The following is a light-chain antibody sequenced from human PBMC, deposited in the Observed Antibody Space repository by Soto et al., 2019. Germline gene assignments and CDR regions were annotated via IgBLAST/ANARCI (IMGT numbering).Light chain of an antibody. CDR1: SSDVGAYNY. CDR3: SSYTSSITLV. CDR2: DVS. J-gene: IGLJ2*01. Sequence: QSALTQPASVSGSPGQSITISCTGTSSDVGAYNYVSWYQQHPGKVPKLMIYDVSTRPSGVSHRFSGSKSGNTASLTISGLQAEDEADYYCSSYTSSITLVFGGGTKLTVL. V-gene: IGLV2-14*03.